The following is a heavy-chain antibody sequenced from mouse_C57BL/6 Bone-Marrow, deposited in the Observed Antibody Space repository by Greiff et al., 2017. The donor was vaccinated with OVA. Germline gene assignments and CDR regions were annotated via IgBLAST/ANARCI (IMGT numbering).Heavy chain of an antibody. CDR3: ARELGRSDAMDD. CDR2: ISSGGSYT. J-gene: IGHJ4*01. CDR1: GFTFSSYG. V-gene: IGHV5-6*02. Sequence: EVMLVESGGDLVKPGGSLKLSCAASGFTFSSYGMSWVRQTPDTRLEWVATISSGGSYTYYPDSVKGRFTISRDNAKNTLYLQMSSLKSEDTAMYYCARELGRSDAMDDWGQGTSVTVSS. D-gene: IGHD4-1*01.